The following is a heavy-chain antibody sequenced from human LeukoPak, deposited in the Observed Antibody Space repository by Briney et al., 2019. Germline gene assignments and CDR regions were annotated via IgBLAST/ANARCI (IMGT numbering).Heavy chain of an antibody. CDR2: IYHSGST. V-gene: IGHV4-4*01. Sequence: SETLSLTCAVSGGSISSSNWWSWVRQPPGKGLEWIGEIYHSGSTNYNPSLKSRVTISVDKSKNQFSLKLSSVTAADTAVYCCARVQKEDQYYDILTGYYYFDYWGQGTLVTVSS. CDR1: GGSISSSNW. CDR3: ARVQKEDQYYDILTGYYYFDY. D-gene: IGHD3-9*01. J-gene: IGHJ4*02.